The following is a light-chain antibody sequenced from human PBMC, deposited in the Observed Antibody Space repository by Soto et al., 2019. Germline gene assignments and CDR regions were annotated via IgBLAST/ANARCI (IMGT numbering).Light chain of an antibody. CDR2: DAS. V-gene: IGKV1-5*01. CDR1: QSTGRW. J-gene: IGKJ5*01. CDR3: QQYGRSPP. Sequence: DIQMTQSPSTLSASVGDRVSITCRASQSTGRWLAWYQQKSGKAPKILIFDASGLESGVPSRFSGSESGTDFTLTINSLEPEDSAVYYCQQYGRSPPLGQGTRLEIK.